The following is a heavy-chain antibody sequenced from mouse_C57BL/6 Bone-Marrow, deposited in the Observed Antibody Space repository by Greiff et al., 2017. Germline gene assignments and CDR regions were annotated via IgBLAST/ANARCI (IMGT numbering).Heavy chain of an antibody. CDR3: ARPNYYGSSDWYMDV. CDR2: IFPGSGST. V-gene: IGHV1-75*01. Sequence: VQLQQSGPELVKPGASVKISCKASGYTFTDYYINWVKQRPGQGLEWIGWIFPGSGSTYYNEKFKGKATLTVDKSSSTAYMLLSSLTSEDSAVXFCARPNYYGSSDWYMDVWGTGTTVTVSS. D-gene: IGHD1-1*01. J-gene: IGHJ1*03. CDR1: GYTFTDYY.